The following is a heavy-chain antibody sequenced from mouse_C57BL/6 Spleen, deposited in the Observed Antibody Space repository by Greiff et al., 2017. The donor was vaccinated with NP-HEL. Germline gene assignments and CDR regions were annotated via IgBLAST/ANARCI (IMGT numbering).Heavy chain of an antibody. D-gene: IGHD1-1*01. CDR2: INPNNGGT. CDR1: GYTFTDYY. CDR3: ARSGRPLITTVVDYYAMDY. Sequence: EVQLQQSGPELVKPGASVKISCKASGYTFTDYYMNWVKQSHGKSLEWIGDINPNNGGTSYNQKFKGKATLTVDKSSSTAYMELRSLTSEDSAVYYCARSGRPLITTVVDYYAMDYWGQGTSVTVSS. V-gene: IGHV1-26*01. J-gene: IGHJ4*01.